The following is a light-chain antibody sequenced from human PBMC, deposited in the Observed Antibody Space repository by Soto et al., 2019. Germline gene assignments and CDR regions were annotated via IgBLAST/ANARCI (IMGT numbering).Light chain of an antibody. CDR1: QSVLYNSNSKNF. CDR2: WAS. CDR3: QQYYITPQT. Sequence: DIVMTQSPDSLAVSLGERATINCKSSQSVLYNSNSKNFLAWYQQKPGQPPKLLIYWASTRESGVPDRFSGSGSGTDFTLTISSLQAEDVAVYYCQQYYITPQTFGQGTKVEIK. V-gene: IGKV4-1*01. J-gene: IGKJ1*01.